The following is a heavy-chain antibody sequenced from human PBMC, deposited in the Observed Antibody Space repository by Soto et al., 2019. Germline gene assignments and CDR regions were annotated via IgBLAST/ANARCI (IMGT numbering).Heavy chain of an antibody. Sequence: QVQLVQSGAEVKKPGASVKVSCKASGYTFTSYGISWVRQAPGQAREWMGWISAYTGNTNYAQKLQGRVTMTTDTCRSRAYREVRSLRSDDRAVYYCARDIWYSSSWDGWFEPWGQGTLVTVST. J-gene: IGHJ5*02. D-gene: IGHD6-13*01. CDR2: ISAYTGNT. CDR3: ARDIWYSSSWDGWFEP. V-gene: IGHV1-18*01. CDR1: GYTFTSYG.